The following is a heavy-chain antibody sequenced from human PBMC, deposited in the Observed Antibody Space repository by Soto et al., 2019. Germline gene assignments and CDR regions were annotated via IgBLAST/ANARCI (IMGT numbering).Heavy chain of an antibody. V-gene: IGHV1-18*01. Sequence: ASVKVSCXASGYTFTNFGISWVRQAPGQGLEWMGWISAYNGNTNYAQKLQGRVTMTTDTSTSTAYMELRSLRSDDTAVYYCARGGTIFGVPVFDYWGQGTLVTVSS. CDR2: ISAYNGNT. D-gene: IGHD3-3*01. CDR3: ARGGTIFGVPVFDY. CDR1: GYTFTNFG. J-gene: IGHJ4*02.